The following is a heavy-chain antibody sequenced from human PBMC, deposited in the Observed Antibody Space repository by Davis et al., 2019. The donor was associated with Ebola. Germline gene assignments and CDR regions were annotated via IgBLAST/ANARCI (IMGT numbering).Heavy chain of an antibody. CDR3: VRDYIFAFDL. Sequence: PGGSLRLSCAASGFTFSDFSMNWVRQAPGAALEWISYITTGSNAIHYADSVKGRFTVSRDNFKNSLFLQMNSLRDEDSAVYYCVRDYIFAFDLWGQGARVIVSS. CDR2: ITTGSNAI. CDR1: GFTFSDFS. V-gene: IGHV3-48*02. J-gene: IGHJ5*02.